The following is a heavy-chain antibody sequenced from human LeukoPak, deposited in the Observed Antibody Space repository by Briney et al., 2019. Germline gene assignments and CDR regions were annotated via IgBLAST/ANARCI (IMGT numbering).Heavy chain of an antibody. J-gene: IGHJ4*02. D-gene: IGHD1-26*01. CDR2: IYYSGST. V-gene: IGHV4-39*01. CDR3: ARQVGATPFDY. CDR1: GGSISSSSHY. Sequence: SETLSLTCTVSGGSISSSSHYWGWIRQPPGTGLEWIGSIYYSGSTYYNPSLKSRVTISVDTSKNQFSLKLSSVTAADTAVYYCARQVGATPFDYWGQGTLVTVSS.